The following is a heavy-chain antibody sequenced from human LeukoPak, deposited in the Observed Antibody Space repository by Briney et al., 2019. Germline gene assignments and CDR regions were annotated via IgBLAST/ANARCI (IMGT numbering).Heavy chain of an antibody. Sequence: GGSLRLSCAASGFSFSTYSMTWVRQAPGKGLEWVSIISSSGSTIYYADSVKGRFTISRDNAKNSLYLQMNSLRAEDTAVYYCAREPDTAMVFDYWGQGTLVTVSS. CDR3: AREPDTAMVFDY. CDR2: ISSSGSTI. J-gene: IGHJ4*02. CDR1: GFSFSTYS. V-gene: IGHV3-48*04. D-gene: IGHD5-18*01.